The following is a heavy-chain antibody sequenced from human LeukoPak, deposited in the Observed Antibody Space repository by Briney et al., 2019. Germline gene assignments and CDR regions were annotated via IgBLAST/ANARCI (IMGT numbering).Heavy chain of an antibody. CDR1: GYTFTSYY. CDR3: ARTSGWYGGFDY. J-gene: IGHJ4*02. D-gene: IGHD6-19*01. Sequence: ASVKVSCKASGYTFTSYYMHWVRQAPGQGLEWMGIINPSGGSTSYAQKFQGRVTITRNTSISTAYMELSSLRSEDTAVYYCARTSGWYGGFDYWGQGTLVTVSS. CDR2: INPSGGST. V-gene: IGHV1-46*01.